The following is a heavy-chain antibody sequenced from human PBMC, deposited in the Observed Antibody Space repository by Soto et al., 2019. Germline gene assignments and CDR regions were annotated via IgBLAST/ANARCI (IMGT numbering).Heavy chain of an antibody. Sequence: QVQLVQSGAEVKKPGASVKVSCKASGYTFTSYGISWVRQAPGQGLEWMGWISAYNGNTNYAQKLQGRVTMTTDTSXGTXYMXXXXXXXXXXXXXXXXXXXXXXXXXXXCXDAFDIWGQGTMVTVSS. V-gene: IGHV1-18*01. CDR3: XXXXXXXXXXXXCXDAFDI. J-gene: IGHJ3*02. CDR2: ISAYNGNT. CDR1: GYTFTSYG.